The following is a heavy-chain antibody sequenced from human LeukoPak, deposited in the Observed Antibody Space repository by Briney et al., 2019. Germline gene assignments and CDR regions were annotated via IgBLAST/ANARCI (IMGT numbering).Heavy chain of an antibody. Sequence: SGPTLVNPTETLTLTCTVSGFSLSNARMGVSWIRQPPGKALEWLAHIYRDDDKRYSPSLKSRLTITKDTSKNQVVLTMTNMDPVDTATYYCAHRPWIFGVVSQAFDYWGQGTLVTVSS. CDR3: AHRPWIFGVVSQAFDY. CDR1: GFSLSNARMG. V-gene: IGHV2-5*02. CDR2: IYRDDDK. D-gene: IGHD3-3*01. J-gene: IGHJ4*02.